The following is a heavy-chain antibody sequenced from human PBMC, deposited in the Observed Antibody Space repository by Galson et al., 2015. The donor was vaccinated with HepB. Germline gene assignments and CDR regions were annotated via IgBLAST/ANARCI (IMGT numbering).Heavy chain of an antibody. CDR2: IYPGDSDT. J-gene: IGHJ3*02. Sequence: SGAEVKKPGESLKISCKGSGYSFTSYWIGWVRQMPGKGLEWMGIIYPGDSDTRYSPPFQGQVTISADKSISTAYLQWSSLKASDTAMYYCASTYYDFWSGYFSAFDIWGQGTMVTVSS. D-gene: IGHD3-3*01. V-gene: IGHV5-51*01. CDR3: ASTYYDFWSGYFSAFDI. CDR1: GYSFTSYW.